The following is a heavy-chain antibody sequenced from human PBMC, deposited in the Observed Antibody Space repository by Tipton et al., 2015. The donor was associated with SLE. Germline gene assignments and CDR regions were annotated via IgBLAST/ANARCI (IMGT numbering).Heavy chain of an antibody. CDR3: ARDLSGFDP. CDR2: IYTSGST. J-gene: IGHJ5*02. CDR1: GGSISSGSYY. V-gene: IGHV4-61*02. Sequence: TLSLTCTVSGGSISSGSYYWIWIRQPAGKGLEWIGRIYTSGSTNYNPSLKSRVTISVDTSKNQFSLKLSSVTAADTAVYYCARDLSGFDPWGQGTLVTVSS. D-gene: IGHD3-16*02.